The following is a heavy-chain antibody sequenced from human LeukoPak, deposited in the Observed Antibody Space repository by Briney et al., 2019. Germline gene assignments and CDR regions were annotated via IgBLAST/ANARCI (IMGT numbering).Heavy chain of an antibody. CDR1: GFTFSGSA. D-gene: IGHD4-17*01. V-gene: IGHV3-73*01. J-gene: IGHJ4*02. CDR3: TRQYGDSRGY. CDR2: IRSKANSYAT. Sequence: PGGSLRRSCAASGFTFSGSAMHWVRQASGKGLEWVGRIRSKANSYATAYAASVKGRFTISRDDSKNAAYLQMNSLKTEDTAVYYCTRQYGDSRGYWGQGTLVTVSS.